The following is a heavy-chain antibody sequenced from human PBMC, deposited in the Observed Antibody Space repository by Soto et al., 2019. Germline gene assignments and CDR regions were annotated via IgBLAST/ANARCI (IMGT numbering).Heavy chain of an antibody. V-gene: IGHV6-1*01. CDR1: GDSVSSNSAA. CDR2: TYYRSKWYN. Sequence: SQTLSLTCAISGDSVSSNSAAWNWIRQSPSRGLEWLGRTYYRSKWYNDYAVSVKSRITINPDTSKNQFSLQLNSVTPEDTAVYYCARSDYIWGSYCRGQKGFDYWGQGALVTVSS. J-gene: IGHJ4*02. D-gene: IGHD3-16*01. CDR3: ARSDYIWGSYCRGQKGFDY.